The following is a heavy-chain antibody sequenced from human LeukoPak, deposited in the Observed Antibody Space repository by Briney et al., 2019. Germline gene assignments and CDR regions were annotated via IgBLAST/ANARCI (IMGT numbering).Heavy chain of an antibody. D-gene: IGHD3-22*01. CDR1: GGTFSSYA. CDR3: AMKPYDSSGYYVEYFDY. Sequence: SVKVSCKASGGTFSSYAISWVRQAPGQGLGWMGGIIPIFGTANYAQKFQGRVTITADESTSTAYMELSSLRSEDTAVYYCAMKPYDSSGYYVEYFDYWGQGTLVTVSS. CDR2: IIPIFGTA. J-gene: IGHJ4*02. V-gene: IGHV1-69*13.